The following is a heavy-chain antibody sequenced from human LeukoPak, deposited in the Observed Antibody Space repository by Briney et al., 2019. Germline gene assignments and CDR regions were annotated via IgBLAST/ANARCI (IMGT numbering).Heavy chain of an antibody. Sequence: GGSLRLSCAASGFTFSSYWMHWVRQAPGKGLVWVSRINSDGSSTSYADSVKGRFTTSRDNAKNTLYLQMNSLRAEDTAVYYCARSMNSGSYPDYWGQGTLVTVSS. J-gene: IGHJ4*02. D-gene: IGHD1-26*01. CDR1: GFTFSSYW. CDR2: INSDGSST. V-gene: IGHV3-74*01. CDR3: ARSMNSGSYPDY.